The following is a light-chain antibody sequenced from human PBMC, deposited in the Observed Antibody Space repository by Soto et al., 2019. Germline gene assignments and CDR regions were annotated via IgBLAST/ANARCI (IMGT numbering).Light chain of an antibody. J-gene: IGLJ2*01. CDR2: LNSDGSH. V-gene: IGLV4-69*02. Sequence: QPVLTQSPSASASLGASVNFTCTLTGGHSTYSIGWHQQQPQRGPRFLMRLNSDGSHSKGDGIPDRFSGSSSGAERFLTISSLQSEDEADYYCQTWGRGIVVFGGGTKLTVL. CDR3: QTWGRGIVV. CDR1: GGHSTYS.